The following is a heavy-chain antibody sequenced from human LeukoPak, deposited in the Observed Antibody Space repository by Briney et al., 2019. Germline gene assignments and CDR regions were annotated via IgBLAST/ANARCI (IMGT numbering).Heavy chain of an antibody. J-gene: IGHJ6*04. Sequence: SQTLSLTCAISGDSLSSNSAAWNWIRQSPSRGLEWLGRTQYRSRWFNDYAVSVKSRITIDPDTSKNQFSLHLNSVTPEDTAVYYYTKVAAGGGYYGMDVWGKGTTVTVSS. CDR1: GDSLSSNSAA. CDR2: TQYRSRWFN. CDR3: TKVAAGGGYYGMDV. V-gene: IGHV6-1*01. D-gene: IGHD6-25*01.